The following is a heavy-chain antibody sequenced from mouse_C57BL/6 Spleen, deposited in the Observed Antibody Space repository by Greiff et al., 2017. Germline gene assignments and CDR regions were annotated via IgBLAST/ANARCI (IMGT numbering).Heavy chain of an antibody. D-gene: IGHD1-3*01. V-gene: IGHV1-69*01. CDR2: IDPSDSYT. CDR3: ARRDYGSSGYWYFDV. CDR1: GYTFTSYW. J-gene: IGHJ1*03. Sequence: VQLQQPGAELVMPGASVKLSCKASGYTFTSYWMHWVKQRPGQGLEWIGEIDPSDSYTNYNQKFKGKSTLTVDKSSSTAYMQLSSLTSEDSAVYYCARRDYGSSGYWYFDVWGTGTTVTVSS.